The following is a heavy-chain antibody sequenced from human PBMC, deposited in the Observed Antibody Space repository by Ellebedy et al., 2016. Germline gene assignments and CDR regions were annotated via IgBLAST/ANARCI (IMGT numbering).Heavy chain of an antibody. J-gene: IGHJ4*02. CDR2: IKSQADGGTT. D-gene: IGHD4-23*01. CDR3: STLGNYGGNIPFDF. Sequence: GESLKISXEASGFTFNNAWMNWVRQALGKGLEWVGRIKSQADGGTTDYAGPVKGRFIISRDDSKTTVYLLMNSLISDDTAVYYCSTLGNYGGNIPFDFWGQGSLVTVSS. CDR1: GFTFNNAW. V-gene: IGHV3-15*01.